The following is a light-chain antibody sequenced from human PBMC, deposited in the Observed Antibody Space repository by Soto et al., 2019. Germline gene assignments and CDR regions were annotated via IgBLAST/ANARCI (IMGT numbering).Light chain of an antibody. J-gene: IGKJ5*01. CDR3: QQRSNWPPGIT. Sequence: EIVLTQSPATLSLSPGERATLSCRASQSVSSYLAWYQQKPGQAPRLLIYDASNRATGIPARFSGSGSGTAFTLTISSLEPEDFAVYYCQQRSNWPPGITFGKGTRLEIK. CDR1: QSVSSY. V-gene: IGKV3-11*01. CDR2: DAS.